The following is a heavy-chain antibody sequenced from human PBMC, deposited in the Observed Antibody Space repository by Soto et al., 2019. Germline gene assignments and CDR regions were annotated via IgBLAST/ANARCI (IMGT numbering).Heavy chain of an antibody. V-gene: IGHV3-9*01. CDR1: GFTFDDYA. D-gene: IGHD3-9*01. CDR3: AKDHYDILTGPMDV. Sequence: EVQLVESGGGLVQPGRSLRLSCAASGFTFDDYAIHWVRQAPGKGLEWVSGINWNSRSIGYADSVKGRFTISRDNAKNSLYLQMNSLRVGDTALYYCAKDHYDILTGPMDVWGKGTTVTVSS. J-gene: IGHJ6*03. CDR2: INWNSRSI.